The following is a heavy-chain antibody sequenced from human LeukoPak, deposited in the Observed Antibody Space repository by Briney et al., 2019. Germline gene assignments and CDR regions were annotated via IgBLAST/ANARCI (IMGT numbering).Heavy chain of an antibody. Sequence: PGGSLRLSYAASGFTFSSYGMHWVRQAPGKGLEWVAFIRYDGSNKYYADSVKGRFTISRDNCKNTLYLRMNSLRAEDTAVYYCAKEGIGGYWGYFDYWGQGTLVTVSS. V-gene: IGHV3-30*02. D-gene: IGHD3-22*01. CDR2: IRYDGSNK. CDR1: GFTFSSYG. J-gene: IGHJ4*02. CDR3: AKEGIGGYWGYFDY.